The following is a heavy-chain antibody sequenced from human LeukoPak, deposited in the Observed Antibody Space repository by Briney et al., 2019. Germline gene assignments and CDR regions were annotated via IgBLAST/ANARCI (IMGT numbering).Heavy chain of an antibody. CDR1: GFPLSSYA. Sequence: SGGSLRLSCAASGFPLSSYAMSWVRQVPGKGLEWVSATSSSDDGTYHADSVRGRFTIYRDNFRNTLYLQMNRLRVEDAALYYCARDPVTSCRGAFCYPFDLWGQGVLVTVSS. CDR2: TSSSDDGT. V-gene: IGHV3-23*01. D-gene: IGHD2-21*01. J-gene: IGHJ4*02. CDR3: ARDPVTSCRGAFCYPFDL.